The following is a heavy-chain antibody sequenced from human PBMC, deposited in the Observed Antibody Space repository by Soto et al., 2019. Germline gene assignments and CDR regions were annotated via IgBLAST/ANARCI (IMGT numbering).Heavy chain of an antibody. CDR2: ISWNSGSI. D-gene: IGHD5-12*01. CDR3: AKDLCAYIVLYDRGFDY. J-gene: IGHJ4*02. Sequence: GGSLRLSCAASGFTFDDYAMHWVRQAPGKGLEWVSGISWNSGSIGYADSVKGRFTISRDNAKNSLYLQMNSLRAEDTALYYCAKDLCAYIVLYDRGFDYWGQGTLVTVSS. CDR1: GFTFDDYA. V-gene: IGHV3-9*01.